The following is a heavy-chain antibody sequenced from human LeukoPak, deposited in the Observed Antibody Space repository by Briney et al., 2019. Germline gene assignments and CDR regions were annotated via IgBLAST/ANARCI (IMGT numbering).Heavy chain of an antibody. J-gene: IGHJ4*02. D-gene: IGHD3-9*01. CDR1: GGSFSGYY. CDR3: AIVAGPALRYFDWLFPRSGFDY. Sequence: PSETLSLTCAVYGGSFSGYYWSWIRQPPGKGLEWIGEINHSGSTNYNPSLKSRVTISVDTSKNQFSLKLSSVTAADTAVYYCAIVAGPALRYFDWLFPRSGFDYWGQGTLVTVSS. V-gene: IGHV4-34*01. CDR2: INHSGST.